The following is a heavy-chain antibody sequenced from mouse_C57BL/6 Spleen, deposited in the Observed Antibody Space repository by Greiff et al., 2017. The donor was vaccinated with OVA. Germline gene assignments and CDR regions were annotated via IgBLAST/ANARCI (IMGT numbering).Heavy chain of an antibody. CDR2: ISSGSSTI. Sequence: VQLQQSGGGLVKPGGSLKLSCAASGFTFSDYGMHWVRPAPEKGLEWVAYISSGSSTIYYADTVKGRFTISRDNVKNTLFLQMTSLRSEDTAMYYCARPRGSRYFDVWGTGTTVTVSS. V-gene: IGHV5-17*01. CDR3: ARPRGSRYFDV. J-gene: IGHJ1*03. CDR1: GFTFSDYG.